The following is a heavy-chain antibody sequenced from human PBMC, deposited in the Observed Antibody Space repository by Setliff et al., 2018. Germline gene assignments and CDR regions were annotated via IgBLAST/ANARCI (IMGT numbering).Heavy chain of an antibody. CDR3: AKRGDSSSWLEY. CDR2: IRYDGSNK. D-gene: IGHD6-13*01. CDR1: GFTFSSYG. V-gene: IGHV3-30*02. J-gene: IGHJ4*02. Sequence: LRLSCAASGFTFSSYGMHWVRQAPGKGLEWVAAIRYDGSNKYYADSVKGRFTISRDDSKKTLYLQMNSLRAEDTAVYYCAKRGDSSSWLEYWGQGTLVTVSS.